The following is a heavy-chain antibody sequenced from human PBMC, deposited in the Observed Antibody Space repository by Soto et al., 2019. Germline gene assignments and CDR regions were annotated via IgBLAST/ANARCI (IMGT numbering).Heavy chain of an antibody. Sequence: QVQLVQSGAEVKKPGSSVKVSCKASGGTFSSYAISWVRQAPGQGLEWMGGIIPIFGTANYAQKFQGRVKITAEESQEKGYMEVGRLRSEDTAVFYCGRGGGAYYYGSGSYYDNWFDPWGQGTLVTVSS. D-gene: IGHD3-10*01. CDR1: GGTFSSYA. J-gene: IGHJ5*02. V-gene: IGHV1-69*01. CDR3: GRGGGAYYYGSGSYYDNWFDP. CDR2: IIPIFGTA.